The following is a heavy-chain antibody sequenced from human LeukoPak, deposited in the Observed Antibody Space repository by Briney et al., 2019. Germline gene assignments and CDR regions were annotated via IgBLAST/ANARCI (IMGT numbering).Heavy chain of an antibody. CDR3: ARHGGFSYHFDY. J-gene: IGHJ4*02. Sequence: SETLSLTCSVSGGSISSYYWSWIRQPPGKGLEWVGYIYDSGSTNYNPSPESRVTISVDTSKNQFSLKLSSVTAADTAVYYCARHGGFSYHFDYWGQGTLVTVSS. CDR2: IYDSGST. CDR1: GGSISSYY. D-gene: IGHD3-16*01. V-gene: IGHV4-59*08.